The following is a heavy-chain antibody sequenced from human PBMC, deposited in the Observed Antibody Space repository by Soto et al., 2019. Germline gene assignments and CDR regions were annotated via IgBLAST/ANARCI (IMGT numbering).Heavy chain of an antibody. Sequence: EVQLVESGGGLVQPGRSLRLSCDASGFMVDDYAMYWVRQAPGKGMEWVSVISWNSNSIVYADSVKGRFTISRDNAKNSLYMEINSLKPENTALYYCAHSQRSASRPFDSGGKGTLVNFSS. CDR1: GFMVDDYA. J-gene: IGHJ4*02. CDR2: ISWNSNSI. D-gene: IGHD3-3*01. V-gene: IGHV3-9*01. CDR3: AHSQRSASRPFDS.